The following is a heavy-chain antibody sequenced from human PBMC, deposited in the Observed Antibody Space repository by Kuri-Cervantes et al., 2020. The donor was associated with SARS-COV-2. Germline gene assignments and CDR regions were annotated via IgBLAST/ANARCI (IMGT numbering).Heavy chain of an antibody. Sequence: ASVKVSCKASGYGFTGYYVHWVRQAPGQGLEWMGWIKPNSGGTNYAQKFQGRVTMTRDTSISTAYMELRRLRSDDTAMYYCARVESNSSWDMISGPPGWFDFWGQGTLVTVSS. CDR3: ARVESNSSWDMISGPPGWFDF. J-gene: IGHJ5*01. V-gene: IGHV1-2*02. D-gene: IGHD3/OR15-3a*01. CDR1: GYGFTGYY. CDR2: IKPNSGGT.